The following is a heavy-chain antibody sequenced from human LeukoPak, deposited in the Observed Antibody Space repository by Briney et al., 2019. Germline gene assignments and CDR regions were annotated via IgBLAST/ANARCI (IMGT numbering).Heavy chain of an antibody. D-gene: IGHD5-18*01. V-gene: IGHV4-39*01. CDR2: IYFSGRS. CDR3: ARQAPGYSYGYVY. J-gene: IGHJ4*02. Sequence: PSETLSLTCTVSGGSISSSSYYWGWIRQPPGKGLEWVGSIYFSGRSYYNPSLKSRATISGDTSKNHFSLKLSSVTAADTAVYYCARQAPGYSYGYVYWGQGTLVTVSS. CDR1: GGSISSSSYY.